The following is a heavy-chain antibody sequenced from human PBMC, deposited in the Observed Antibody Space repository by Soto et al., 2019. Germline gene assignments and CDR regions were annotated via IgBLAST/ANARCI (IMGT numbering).Heavy chain of an antibody. CDR3: ARDNYDFWSGYDNWFDP. J-gene: IGHJ5*02. D-gene: IGHD3-3*01. V-gene: IGHV6-1*01. CDR1: GDRVSSNSAA. Sequence: SQTLSLTCAISGDRVSSNSAAWNWIRQSPSRGLEWLGRTYYRSKWYNDYAVSVKSRITINPDTSKNQFSLQLNSVTPEDTAVYYCARDNYDFWSGYDNWFDPWGQGTLVTVSS. CDR2: TYYRSKWYN.